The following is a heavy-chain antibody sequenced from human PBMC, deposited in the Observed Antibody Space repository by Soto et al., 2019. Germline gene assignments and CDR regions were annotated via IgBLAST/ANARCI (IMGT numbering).Heavy chain of an antibody. J-gene: IGHJ6*02. CDR1: GSTFSSYA. CDR2: IIPIFGTA. Sequence: GASVKVSCKASGSTFSSYAISWVRQAPGQGLEWMGGIIPIFGTANYAQKFQGRVTITADESTSTAYMELSSLRSEDTAVYYCARGQITIFGVVINYYYGMDVWGQGTTVTVSS. D-gene: IGHD3-3*01. V-gene: IGHV1-69*13. CDR3: ARGQITIFGVVINYYYGMDV.